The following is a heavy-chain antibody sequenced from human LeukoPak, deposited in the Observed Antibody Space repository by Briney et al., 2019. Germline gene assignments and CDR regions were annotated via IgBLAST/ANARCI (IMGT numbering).Heavy chain of an antibody. J-gene: IGHJ6*02. D-gene: IGHD3-9*01. CDR3: ARDDVNYDILTGYSYYYGMDV. V-gene: IGHV1-3*01. CDR2: INAGNGNT. CDR1: GYTFTSYA. Sequence: GASVKVSCKASGYTFTSYAMHWVRQAPGQRLEWMGWINAGNGNTKYSQKFQGRVTITRDTSASTAYMELSSLRSEDTAVYYCARDDVNYDILTGYSYYYGMDVWGQGTTVTVSS.